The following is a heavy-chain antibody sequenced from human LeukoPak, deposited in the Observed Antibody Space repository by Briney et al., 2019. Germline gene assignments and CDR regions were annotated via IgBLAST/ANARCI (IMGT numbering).Heavy chain of an antibody. Sequence: GGSLRLSCAASGFTVSSNYMSWVRQAPGKGLEWVAVISYDGSNKYYADSVKGRFTISRDNSKNTLYLQMNSLRAEDTAVYYCSSGFGELLQIDYWGQGTLVTVSS. J-gene: IGHJ4*02. CDR2: ISYDGSNK. CDR3: SSGFGELLQIDY. V-gene: IGHV3-30*03. CDR1: GFTVSSNY. D-gene: IGHD3-10*01.